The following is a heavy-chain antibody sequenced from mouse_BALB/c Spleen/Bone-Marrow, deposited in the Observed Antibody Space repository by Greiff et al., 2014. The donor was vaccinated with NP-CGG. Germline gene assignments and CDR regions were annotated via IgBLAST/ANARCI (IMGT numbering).Heavy chain of an antibody. V-gene: IGHV1-5*01. CDR3: TPLPQKSYDY. J-gene: IGHJ2*01. Sequence: EVQLQQSGTVLARPGASVKMSCKASGYTFTSYWMHWVKQRPGQGLEWIGTIYPGNSDTTYNQKFKGKAKLTAVTSTSTAYMELSNLTNEDSAVYYYTPLPQKSYDYWRQGTTLTVSS. D-gene: IGHD6-1*01. CDR1: GYTFTSYW. CDR2: IYPGNSDT.